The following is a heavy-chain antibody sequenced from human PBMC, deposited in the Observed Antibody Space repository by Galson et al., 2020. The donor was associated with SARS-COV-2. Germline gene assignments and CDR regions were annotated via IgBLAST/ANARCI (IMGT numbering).Heavy chain of an antibody. V-gene: IGHV7-4-1*02. D-gene: IGHD4-4*01. J-gene: IGHJ6*03. CDR2: INTNTGNP. CDR3: ARGGDYSNYYYYYYMDV. Sequence: ASVKVSCKASEYTFSTYAVNWVRQAPGQGLEWMGWINTNTGNPTYAQGFKGRFVFSLDTSVSTAYLQISSLKAEDTAVYYCARGGDYSNYYYYYYMDVWGKGTTVTVSS. CDR1: EYTFSTYA.